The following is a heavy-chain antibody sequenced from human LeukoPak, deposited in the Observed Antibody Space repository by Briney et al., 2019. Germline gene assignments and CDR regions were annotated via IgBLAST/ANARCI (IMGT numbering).Heavy chain of an antibody. CDR1: GFTFSNYW. J-gene: IGHJ5*01. Sequence: GESLRLSCATSGFTFSNYWMSWLRQAPGKGLVWVPRLKSDGSSASYAESVKGRFTISRDNARSTLYLQMNSLRVDDTAVYYCAKSDWFDPWGRGILVTVSS. CDR2: LKSDGSSA. CDR3: AKSDWFDP. V-gene: IGHV3-74*01.